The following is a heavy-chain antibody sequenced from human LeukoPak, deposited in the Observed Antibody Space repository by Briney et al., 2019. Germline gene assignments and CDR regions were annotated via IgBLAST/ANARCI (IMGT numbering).Heavy chain of an antibody. D-gene: IGHD1-26*01. V-gene: IGHV4-59*01. CDR3: ARGMSTTFDAFDI. CDR2: IYYSGST. Sequence: PGGSLRLSCGVSGFTFSNYWLSWVRQAPGKGLEWIGYIYYSGSTKYNPSLKSRVTISVDPSKNQFPLRLNSVTAADTAVYYCARGMSTTFDAFDIWGQGTMVTVSS. J-gene: IGHJ3*02. CDR1: GFTFSNYW.